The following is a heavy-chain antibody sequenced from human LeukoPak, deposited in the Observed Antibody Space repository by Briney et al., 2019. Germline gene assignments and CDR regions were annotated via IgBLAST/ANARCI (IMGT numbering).Heavy chain of an antibody. Sequence: GGSLRLSCTASAITFSRYWMSWVRQAPGKGLEWVSAISGSGGSTYYADSVKGRFTTSRDNSKNTLYLQMNSLRAEDTAVYYCAKVYGSGSLYYYYGMDVWGQGTTVTVSS. J-gene: IGHJ6*02. D-gene: IGHD3-10*01. CDR3: AKVYGSGSLYYYYGMDV. CDR2: ISGSGGST. CDR1: AITFSRYW. V-gene: IGHV3-23*01.